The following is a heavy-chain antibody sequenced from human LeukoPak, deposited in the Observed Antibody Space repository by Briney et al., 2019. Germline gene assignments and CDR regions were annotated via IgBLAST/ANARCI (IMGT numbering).Heavy chain of an antibody. Sequence: GSLRLSCAASGFTFSSYAMSWVRQAPGKGLEWVSAISGSGGSTYYADSVKGRFTISRDNAKNTLYLQMNSLRAEDTAAFYCGRGRPRGYSGYVIDYWGQGTPITVSS. J-gene: IGHJ4*02. D-gene: IGHD5-12*01. CDR1: GFTFSSYA. CDR3: GRGRPRGYSGYVIDY. V-gene: IGHV3-23*01. CDR2: ISGSGGST.